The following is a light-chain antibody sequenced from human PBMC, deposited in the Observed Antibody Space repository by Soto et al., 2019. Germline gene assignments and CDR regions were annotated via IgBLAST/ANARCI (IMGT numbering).Light chain of an antibody. J-gene: IGKJ5*01. V-gene: IGKV1-17*01. Sequence: DIQMTQSPSSLSASVGDIVTITCRASQGIRNDLGWYQQKPGKAPKRLIYGSFSRATGIPDRFSGSGSGTDFTLTISRLEPEDSAVYYCQQYGTLITFGQGTRLEIK. CDR1: QGIRND. CDR3: QQYGTLIT. CDR2: GSF.